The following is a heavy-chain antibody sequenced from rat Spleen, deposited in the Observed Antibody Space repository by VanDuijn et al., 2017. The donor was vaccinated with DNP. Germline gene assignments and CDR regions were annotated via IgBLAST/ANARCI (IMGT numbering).Heavy chain of an antibody. J-gene: IGHJ2*01. CDR2: ITYDGRHT. V-gene: IGHV5-7*01. CDR3: GRRRSSYDY. CDR1: GFIFNDYA. D-gene: IGHD1-2*01. Sequence: EVQLVESGGGLVQPGRSMKLSCVASGFIFNDYALAWVRQAPEKGLEWVATITYDGRHTYYRDSVQGRFTISRDQTKSILYLQMDNLGSEDTATYFCGRRRSSYDYWGQGTMVTVSS.